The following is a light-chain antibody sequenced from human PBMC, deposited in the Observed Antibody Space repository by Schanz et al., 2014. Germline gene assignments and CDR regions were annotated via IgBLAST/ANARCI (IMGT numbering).Light chain of an antibody. V-gene: IGKV1-39*01. CDR1: QTITTS. J-gene: IGKJ3*01. CDR3: QQSYKT. Sequence: DIQMTQSPSSLSASVGDRVTITCRASQTITTSVNWYQQKPGKVPKLLIYAASSLQSGVPSRFSGSGSGTDFTLTISSLQPEDFATYYCQQSYKTFGPGTKVDI. CDR2: AAS.